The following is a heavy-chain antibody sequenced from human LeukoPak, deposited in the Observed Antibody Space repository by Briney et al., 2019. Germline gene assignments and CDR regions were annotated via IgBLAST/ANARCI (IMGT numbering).Heavy chain of an antibody. CDR2: INPSGGST. D-gene: IGHD3-16*01. V-gene: IGHV1-46*01. J-gene: IGHJ5*02. Sequence: GASVKVSSKAFGYTFTSYYMHCVRQAPGQGLEWMGIINPSGGSTSYAQKFQGRVTMTRDTSTSTVCMELSSLRSEATAVYYCARDLRDQKSRWFDPWGQGTLVTVSS. CDR3: ARDLRDQKSRWFDP. CDR1: GYTFTSYY.